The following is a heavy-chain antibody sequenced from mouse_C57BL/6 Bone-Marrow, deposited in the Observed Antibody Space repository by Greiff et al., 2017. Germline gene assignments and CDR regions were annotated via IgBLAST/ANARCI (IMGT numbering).Heavy chain of an antibody. Sequence: VQVVESGPELARPWASVKISCQAFYTFSRRVHFAIRDTNYWMQWVKHRPGQGLEWIWAIYPGNGDNSYIQKFKGKATLTADKSSSTAYMQSSNLTSDDSAVNYCAWGVTSFAYWGQGTLVTVSA. J-gene: IGHJ3*01. CDR2: GQGLEWIW. CDR3: SDDSAVNYCAWGVTSFAY. V-gene: IGHV1-87*01. CDR1: YTFSRRVH. D-gene: IGHD2-2*01.